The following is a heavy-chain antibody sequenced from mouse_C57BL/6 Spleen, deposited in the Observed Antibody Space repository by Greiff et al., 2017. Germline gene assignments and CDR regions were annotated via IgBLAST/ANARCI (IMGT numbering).Heavy chain of an antibody. CDR3: TKRNYAPYAMDY. J-gene: IGHJ4*01. CDR1: GFTFSSYA. V-gene: IGHV5-9-1*02. D-gene: IGHD1-1*02. CDR2: ISSGGDYI. Sequence: EVQGVESGEGLVTPGGSLKLSCAASGFTFSSYAMSWVRQTPEKRLEWVAYISSGGDYIYYADTVEGRFTISRDNARNTLYLQMSSLKSEDTAMYYCTKRNYAPYAMDYWGQGTSVTVSS.